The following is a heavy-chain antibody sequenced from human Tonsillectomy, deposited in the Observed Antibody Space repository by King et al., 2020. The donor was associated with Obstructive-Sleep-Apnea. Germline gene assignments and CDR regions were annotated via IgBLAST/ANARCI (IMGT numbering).Heavy chain of an antibody. V-gene: IGHV3-23*04. CDR2: ISGSGGST. J-gene: IGHJ4*02. CDR1: GFTFSSYA. CDR3: AKGRALLWFGESIDY. Sequence: VQLVESGGGGLVQPGGSLRLSCAASGFTFSSYAMTWVRQAPGKGPGWVSGISGSGGSTHYADSGKGRFTISRDNSKNTLYLQMNSLRAEDTAVYFCAKGRALLWFGESIDYWGQGTLVTVSS. D-gene: IGHD3-10*01.